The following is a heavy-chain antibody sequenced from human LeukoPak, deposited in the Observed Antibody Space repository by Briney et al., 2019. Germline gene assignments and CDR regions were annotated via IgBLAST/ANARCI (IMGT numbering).Heavy chain of an antibody. J-gene: IGHJ5*02. CDR1: GFAFSSYE. CDR2: ISTSASRI. V-gene: IGHV3-48*03. CDR3: ARELATSGFDP. Sequence: GRSLRLSCAASGFAFSSYEMNWVRQAPGKGLEWVSYISTSASRIDYADSVKGRFTISRDNARNSLYLQMDSLRAEDTAVYYCARELATSGFDPWGQGSLVTVSS. D-gene: IGHD6-19*01.